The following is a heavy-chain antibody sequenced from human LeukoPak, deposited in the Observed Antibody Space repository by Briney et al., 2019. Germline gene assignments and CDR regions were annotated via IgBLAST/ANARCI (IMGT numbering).Heavy chain of an antibody. CDR2: IYHSGST. CDR1: GYSISSGYY. J-gene: IGHJ4*02. Sequence: SETLSLTCTVSGYSISSGYYWGWIRQPPGKGLEWIGSIYHSGSTYYNPSLKSRVTISVDTSKNQFSLKLSSVTAADTAVYYCATSLATLGYWGQGTLVTVSS. CDR3: ATSLATLGY. V-gene: IGHV4-38-2*02.